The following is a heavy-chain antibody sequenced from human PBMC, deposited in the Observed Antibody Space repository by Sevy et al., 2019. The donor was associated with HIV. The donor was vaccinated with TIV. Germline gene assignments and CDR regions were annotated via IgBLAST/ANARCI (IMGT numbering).Heavy chain of an antibody. D-gene: IGHD3-3*01. CDR1: GFTFSSYA. J-gene: IGHJ4*02. V-gene: IGHV3-23*01. Sequence: GGSLRLSCTSSGFTFSSYAMNWVRQAPGKGLEWVSTISHSGDSTYYADSVKGRFTISRDNSENTLYLQMNSLRAEDTALYYCAGRKVGDFWSGSIRGPWAGVPLFDYWGQGTLVTVSS. CDR3: AGRKVGDFWSGSIRGPWAGVPLFDY. CDR2: ISHSGDST.